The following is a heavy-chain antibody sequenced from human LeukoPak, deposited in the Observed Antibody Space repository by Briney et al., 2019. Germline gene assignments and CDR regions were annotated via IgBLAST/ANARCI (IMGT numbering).Heavy chain of an antibody. CDR3: ARAVRVRGPRLYYFDY. CDR2: MNPNSGNT. J-gene: IGHJ4*02. CDR1: GYTFTSYD. Sequence: ASVKVSCKASGYTFTSYDINWVRQATGQGLEWMGWMNPNSGNTGYAQKSQGRVTMTRNTSISTAYMELSSLRSEDTAVYYCARAVRVRGPRLYYFDYWGQGTLVTVSS. V-gene: IGHV1-8*01. D-gene: IGHD3-10*01.